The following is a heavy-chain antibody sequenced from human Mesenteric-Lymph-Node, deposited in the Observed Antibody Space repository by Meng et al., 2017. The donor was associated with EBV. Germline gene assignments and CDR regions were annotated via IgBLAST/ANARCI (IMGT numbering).Heavy chain of an antibody. Sequence: QGQLVQAGAEGKKPGASVKVSCKASGYTFTGYYMHWVRQAPGQGLEWMGWINPNSGGTNYAQKFQGWVTMTRDTSISTAYMELSRLRSDDTAVYYCARVARGSTQRGAFDYWGQGTLVTVAS. D-gene: IGHD6-13*01. J-gene: IGHJ4*02. V-gene: IGHV1-2*04. CDR3: ARVARGSTQRGAFDY. CDR1: GYTFTGYY. CDR2: INPNSGGT.